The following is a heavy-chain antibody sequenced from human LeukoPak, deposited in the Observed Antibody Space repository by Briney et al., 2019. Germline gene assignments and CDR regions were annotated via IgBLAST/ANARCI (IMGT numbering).Heavy chain of an antibody. CDR3: ARAPGDLQFQYYHYGMDV. Sequence: SETLSLTCAVYGGSFSGYYWSWIRQPPGKGLEWIGEINHSGSTNYNPSLKSRVTISVDTSKNQFSLKLSSVTAADTAVYYCARAPGDLQFQYYHYGMDVWGQGTTVTVSS. J-gene: IGHJ6*02. V-gene: IGHV4-34*01. CDR2: INHSGST. CDR1: GGSFSGYY. D-gene: IGHD3-10*01.